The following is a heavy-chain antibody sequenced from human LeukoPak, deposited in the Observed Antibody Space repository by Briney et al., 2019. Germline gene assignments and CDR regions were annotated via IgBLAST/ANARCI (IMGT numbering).Heavy chain of an antibody. D-gene: IGHD2-21*01. V-gene: IGHV1-69*13. J-gene: IGHJ6*02. CDR1: GGTFSSYA. Sequence: GASVKVSCKASGGTFSSYAISWVRQAPGQGLEWMGGIIPIFGTANYAQKFQGRVTITADESTSTAYMELSSLRSEDTAVYYCARGSVEVIHPTKPYYYYGMDVWGQGTTVTVSS. CDR3: ARGSVEVIHPTKPYYYYGMDV. CDR2: IIPIFGTA.